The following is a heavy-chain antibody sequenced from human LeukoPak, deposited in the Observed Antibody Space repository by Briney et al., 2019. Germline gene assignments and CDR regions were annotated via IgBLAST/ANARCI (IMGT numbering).Heavy chain of an antibody. V-gene: IGHV7-4-1*02. CDR3: ARDSYCSGGTCYSRVGY. Sequence: APVKVSCKASGYTFTSYGISWVRQAPGQGLEWMGLINTNTGNPTYAQGSTERFVFSWDTSVSTAYLQITSLKAEDTAVYFCARDSYCSGGTCYSRVGYWGQGTEVTVSS. CDR1: GYTFTSYG. J-gene: IGHJ4*02. D-gene: IGHD2-15*01. CDR2: INTNTGNP.